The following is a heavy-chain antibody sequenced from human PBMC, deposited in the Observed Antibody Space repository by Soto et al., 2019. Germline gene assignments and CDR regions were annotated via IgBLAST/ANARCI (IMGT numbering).Heavy chain of an antibody. D-gene: IGHD3-3*01. CDR3: GSYEHYYYYDMDV. Sequence: EVQLVESGGGLVQPGRSLRLSCAASGFTFDDYAMLWVRQAPGKGLEWVSGITWNSGSIAYADSVKGRFTISRDNAKNSLYLQLNSLRAEDTALWVSGSYEHYYYYDMDVWGQGTTVTLSS. CDR1: GFTFDDYA. J-gene: IGHJ6*02. CDR2: ITWNSGSI. V-gene: IGHV3-9*01.